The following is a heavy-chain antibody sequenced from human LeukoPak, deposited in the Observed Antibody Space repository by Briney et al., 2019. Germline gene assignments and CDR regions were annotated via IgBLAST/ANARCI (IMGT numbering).Heavy chain of an antibody. CDR1: GYSISSGYY. Sequence: PSETLSLTCTVSGYSISSGYYWGWIRQPPGKGLEWIGEINHSGSTNYNPSLKSRVTISVDTSKNQFSLKLSSVTAADTAVYYCAREGIVASGDPPIYYYYYMDVWGKGTTVTISS. V-gene: IGHV4-38-2*02. J-gene: IGHJ6*03. D-gene: IGHD5-12*01. CDR2: INHSGST. CDR3: AREGIVASGDPPIYYYYYMDV.